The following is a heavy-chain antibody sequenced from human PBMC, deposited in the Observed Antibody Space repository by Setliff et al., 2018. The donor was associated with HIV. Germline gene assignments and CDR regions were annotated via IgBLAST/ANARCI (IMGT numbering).Heavy chain of an antibody. CDR2: ISIDGSDR. CDR1: GFTFSSYA. Sequence: GGSLRLSCAASGFTFSSYAMHWVRQAPGKGLEWVAVISIDGSDRYYSDSVKGRFTISRDSSKKTLYLQMNRLTSEDTAVYYCARAFGYHDFWSGYSGDEFDIWGQGTLVTVSS. CDR3: ARAFGYHDFWSGYSGDEFDI. J-gene: IGHJ3*02. V-gene: IGHV3-30*04. D-gene: IGHD3-3*01.